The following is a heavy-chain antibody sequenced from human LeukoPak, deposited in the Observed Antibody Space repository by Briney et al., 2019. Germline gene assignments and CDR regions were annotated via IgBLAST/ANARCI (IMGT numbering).Heavy chain of an antibody. CDR1: GFTFSSYP. Sequence: PGGSLRLSCAASGFTFSSYPMSWVRQAPGQGLEWLSYTSGGSDTIYYADSVKGRSTISRDNAKNSLYLQMNSLRAEDTAVYYCARGLGYGSSRYNWFDPWGQGTLVTVSS. J-gene: IGHJ5*02. V-gene: IGHV3-48*04. CDR3: ARGLGYGSSRYNWFDP. D-gene: IGHD6-13*01. CDR2: TSGGSDTI.